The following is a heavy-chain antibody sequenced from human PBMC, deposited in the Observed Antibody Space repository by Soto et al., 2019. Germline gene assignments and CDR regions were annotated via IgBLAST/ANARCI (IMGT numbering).Heavy chain of an antibody. J-gene: IGHJ4*02. CDR2: IYPGDFDT. Sequence: GESLKISWTGSGYSFNTYWIGWVRQMPGKGLEWMGIIYPGDFDTRYSPSFQGHVTMSADKSINTAYLQWSSLDALDTAMYYCARRLGYRDGDQEFFDYWGQGTPVTVSS. CDR3: ARRLGYRDGDQEFFDY. D-gene: IGHD2-21*02. V-gene: IGHV5-51*01. CDR1: GYSFNTYW.